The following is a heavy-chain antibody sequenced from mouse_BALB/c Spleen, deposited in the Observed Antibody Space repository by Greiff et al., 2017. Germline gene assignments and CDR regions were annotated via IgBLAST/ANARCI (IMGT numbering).Heavy chain of an antibody. CDR3: ASLGLGYYAMDY. Sequence: EVKLMESGGGLVQPGGSLRLSCATSGFTFTDYYMSWVRQPPGKALEWLGFIRNKANGYTTEYSASVKGRFTISRDNSQSILYLQMNTLRAEDSATYYCASLGLGYYAMDYWGQGTSVTVSS. D-gene: IGHD4-1*01. J-gene: IGHJ4*01. CDR2: IRNKANGYTT. V-gene: IGHV7-3*02. CDR1: GFTFTDYY.